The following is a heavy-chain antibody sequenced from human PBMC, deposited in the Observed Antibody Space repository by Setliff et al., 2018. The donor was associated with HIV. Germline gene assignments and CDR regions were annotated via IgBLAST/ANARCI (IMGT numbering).Heavy chain of an antibody. CDR3: ARLSSSSGQYFHDMDV. Sequence: GESLKISCKGFGYKFTDYWVGWVRQMPGEGLEWMGVIYGDGSDPRYSPSFQGQVIISADKSISTAYLQWSRLKASDTAMYYCARLSSSSGQYFHDMDVWGQGTTVTVSS. D-gene: IGHD6-6*01. J-gene: IGHJ6*02. CDR1: GYKFTDYW. CDR2: IYGDGSDP. V-gene: IGHV5-51*01.